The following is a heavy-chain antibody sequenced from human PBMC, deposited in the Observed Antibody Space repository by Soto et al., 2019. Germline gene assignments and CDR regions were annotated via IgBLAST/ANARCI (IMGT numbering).Heavy chain of an antibody. J-gene: IGHJ4*02. Sequence: QVQLQESGPGLVKPSQTLSLTCTVSGGSISSGGYYWSWIRQHPGKGLEWIGYIYYSGSTYYNPSLRSRVTISVDTSKNQFSLKLSSVTAADTAVYYCARTDYSNYEYYFDYWGQGTLVTVSS. CDR2: IYYSGST. CDR1: GGSISSGGYY. D-gene: IGHD4-4*01. CDR3: ARTDYSNYEYYFDY. V-gene: IGHV4-31*03.